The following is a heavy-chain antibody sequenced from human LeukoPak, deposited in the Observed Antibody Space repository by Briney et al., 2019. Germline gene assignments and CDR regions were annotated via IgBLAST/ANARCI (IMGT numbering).Heavy chain of an antibody. J-gene: IGHJ6*03. CDR2: IYHSGST. CDR3: ARRYSSSRHPQYYYYYMDV. D-gene: IGHD6-6*01. V-gene: IGHV4-4*02. CDR1: GGSISSSNW. Sequence: SGTLSLTCAVSGGSISSSNWWSWVRQPPGKGLEWIGEIYHSGSTNYNPSLKSRVTMSVDKSKNQFSLKLSSVTAADTAVYYCARRYSSSRHPQYYYYYMDVWGKGTTVTVSS.